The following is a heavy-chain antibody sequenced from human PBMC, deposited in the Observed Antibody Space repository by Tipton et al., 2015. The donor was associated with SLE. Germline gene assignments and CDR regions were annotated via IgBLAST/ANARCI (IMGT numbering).Heavy chain of an antibody. CDR2: ISSSGSTK. D-gene: IGHD3-3*01. V-gene: IGHV3-11*01. CDR3: ARNFDFWSGYRYFDQ. CDR1: GFTFSDYY. J-gene: IGHJ4*02. Sequence: SLRLSCAASGFTFSDYYMSWIRQAPGKGLEWVSYISSSGSTKYYADSVKGRFTISRDNPKNSLYLQMNSLRAEDKAVYYCARNFDFWSGYRYFDQWGQGTLVTVSS.